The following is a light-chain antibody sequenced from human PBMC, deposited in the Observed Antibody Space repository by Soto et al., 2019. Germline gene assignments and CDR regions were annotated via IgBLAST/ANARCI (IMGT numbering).Light chain of an antibody. CDR1: SSDVGGHNH. Sequence: QSALTQPRSVSGSPGQSVTVSCTGTSSDVGGHNHVSWYQQHPGKAPKLMISDVNKRPSGVPDRFSGSKSGNTASLTISGLRAEDEADYYCCSFAGRIFVFGTGTKVTAL. CDR2: DVN. V-gene: IGLV2-11*01. J-gene: IGLJ1*01. CDR3: CSFAGRIFV.